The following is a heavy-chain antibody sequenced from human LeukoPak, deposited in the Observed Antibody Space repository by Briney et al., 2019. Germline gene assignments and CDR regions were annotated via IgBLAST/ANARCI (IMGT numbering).Heavy chain of an antibody. CDR1: GYTFTGYY. CDR3: ASWRSHYYYYYGMDV. Sequence: VASVKVSCKASGYTFTGYYMHWVRQAPGQGLEWMGWINPNSGGTNYAQKFQGRVTMTRDTSISTAYMELSRLRPDDTAVYYCASWRSHYYYYYGMDVWGQGTTVTVSS. J-gene: IGHJ6*02. CDR2: INPNSGGT. V-gene: IGHV1-2*02.